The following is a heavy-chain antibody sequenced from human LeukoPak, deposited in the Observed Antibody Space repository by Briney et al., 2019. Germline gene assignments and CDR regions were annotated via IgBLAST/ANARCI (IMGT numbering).Heavy chain of an antibody. CDR3: ARGFLGDYFGSGSYYVFDY. Sequence: SETLSLTCSVSGGSISSYYWSWIRQPAGKGLEWIGRFYTSGSTKYNPSLKSRVTMSEDTSKNQFSLKLSSVTAADTAVYYCARGFLGDYFGSGSYYVFDYWGQGTLVTVSS. CDR2: FYTSGST. V-gene: IGHV4-4*07. D-gene: IGHD3-10*01. J-gene: IGHJ4*02. CDR1: GGSISSYY.